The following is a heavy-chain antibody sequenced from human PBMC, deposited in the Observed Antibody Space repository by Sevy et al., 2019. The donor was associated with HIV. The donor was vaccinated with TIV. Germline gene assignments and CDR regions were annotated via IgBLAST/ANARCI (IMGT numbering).Heavy chain of an antibody. CDR1: GFTFSSYS. Sequence: RGSLRLSCAASGFTFSSYSMNWVRQAPGKGLEWVSYISSSSSTIYYADSVKGRFTISRDNAKNSLYLQMNSLRAEDTAVYYCARDPDTAMVTGPLDYWGQGTLVTVSS. D-gene: IGHD5-18*01. CDR2: ISSSSSTI. J-gene: IGHJ4*02. CDR3: ARDPDTAMVTGPLDY. V-gene: IGHV3-48*01.